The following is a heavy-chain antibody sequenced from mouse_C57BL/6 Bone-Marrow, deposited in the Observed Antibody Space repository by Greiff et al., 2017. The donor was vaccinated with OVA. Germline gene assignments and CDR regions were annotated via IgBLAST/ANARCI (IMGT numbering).Heavy chain of an antibody. CDR2: IYPGDGDT. CDR3: ARHGGSSPMDY. D-gene: IGHD1-1*01. V-gene: IGHV1-82*01. Sequence: VKLVESGPELVKPGASVKISCKASGYAFSSSWMNWVKQRPGQGLEWIGRIYPGDGDTNYNGKFKGKATLTADKSSSTAYMQLSSLTSEDSAVYFCARHGGSSPMDYWGQGTSVTVSS. CDR1: GYAFSSSW. J-gene: IGHJ4*01.